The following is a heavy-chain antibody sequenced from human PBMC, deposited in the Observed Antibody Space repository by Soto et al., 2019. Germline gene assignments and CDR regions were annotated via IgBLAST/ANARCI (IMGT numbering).Heavy chain of an antibody. Sequence: WTWIRQHPGKGLEWIGYIYYSGITYYNPSLKSRVTISVDTSKNQFSLKLSSVTAADTAVYYCARGPLDWGQGTLVTVSS. V-gene: IGHV4-31*02. CDR2: IYYSGIT. J-gene: IGHJ4*02. CDR3: ARGPLD.